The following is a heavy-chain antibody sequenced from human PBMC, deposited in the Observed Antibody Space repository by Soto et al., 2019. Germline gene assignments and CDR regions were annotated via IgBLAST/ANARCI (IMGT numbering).Heavy chain of an antibody. CDR1: GYTFTSYY. D-gene: IGHD6-6*01. Sequence: ASVKVSCKASGYTFTSYYMHWVRQAPGQGLEWMGIINPSGGSTSYAQKFQGRVTMTRDTSTSTVYMELSSLRSEDTAVYYCARDLARIAARPRESWFDPWGQGTLVTVSS. CDR2: INPSGGST. V-gene: IGHV1-46*03. CDR3: ARDLARIAARPRESWFDP. J-gene: IGHJ5*02.